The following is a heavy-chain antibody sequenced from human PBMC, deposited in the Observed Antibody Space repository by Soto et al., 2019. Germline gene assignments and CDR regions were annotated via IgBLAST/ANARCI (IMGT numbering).Heavy chain of an antibody. D-gene: IGHD3-3*01. CDR3: ARDPTPSFWSGYYQFDY. J-gene: IGHJ4*02. Sequence: GASVKVSCKASGYTFTSYGISWVRQAPGQGLEWMGWISAYNGNTNYAQKLQGRVTMTTDTSTSTAYMELRSLRSDDTAVYYCARDPTPSFWSGYYQFDYWGQGTLVTVSS. V-gene: IGHV1-18*01. CDR1: GYTFTSYG. CDR2: ISAYNGNT.